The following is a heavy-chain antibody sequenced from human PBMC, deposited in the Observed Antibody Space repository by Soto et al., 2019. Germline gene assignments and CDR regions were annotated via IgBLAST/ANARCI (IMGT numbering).Heavy chain of an antibody. V-gene: IGHV1-69*01. CDR3: ARATGQGEQLVHYYYGMDV. J-gene: IGHJ6*02. CDR2: IIPIFGTA. Sequence: QVQLVQSGAEVKKPGSSVKVSCKASGGTFSSYAISWVRQAPGQGLEWMGGIIPIFGTANYAQKFQGRVTITADESTSTAYMELSSLRSEDTAVYYCARATGQGEQLVHYYYGMDVWGQGTTVTVSS. D-gene: IGHD6-6*01. CDR1: GGTFSSYA.